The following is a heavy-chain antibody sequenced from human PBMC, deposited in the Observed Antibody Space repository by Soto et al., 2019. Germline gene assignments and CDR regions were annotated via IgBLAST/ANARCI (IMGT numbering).Heavy chain of an antibody. V-gene: IGHV3-23*01. CDR3: AKPSLYYYDSSGYYSPHDAFDS. CDR1: GFTFSSYA. CDR2: ISGSGGST. Sequence: PGGSLRLSCAASGFTFSSYAMSWVRQAPGKGLEWVSAISGSGGSTYYADSVKGRFTISRDNSKNTLYLQMNSLRAEDTAVYYCAKPSLYYYDSSGYYSPHDAFDSWGQGTMVTVSS. D-gene: IGHD3-22*01. J-gene: IGHJ3*02.